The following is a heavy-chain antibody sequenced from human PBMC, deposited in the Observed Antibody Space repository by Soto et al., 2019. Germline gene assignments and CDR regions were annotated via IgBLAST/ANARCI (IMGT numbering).Heavy chain of an antibody. CDR2: IYYSGST. CDR1: GGSISSGDYY. CDR3: ASSPQLEPNWFDP. J-gene: IGHJ5*02. D-gene: IGHD1-1*01. V-gene: IGHV4-30-4*01. Sequence: NPSETLSLTCTVSGGSISSGDYYWSWIRQPPGKGLEWIGYIYYSGSTYYNPSLKSRVTISVDTSKNQFSLKLSSVTAADTAVYYCASSPQLEPNWFDPWGQGTLVTVSS.